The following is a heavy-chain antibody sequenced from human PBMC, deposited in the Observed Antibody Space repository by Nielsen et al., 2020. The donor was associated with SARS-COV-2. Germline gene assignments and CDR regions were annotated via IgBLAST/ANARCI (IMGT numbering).Heavy chain of an antibody. CDR1: GGSISSSSYY. CDR2: IYYSGST. J-gene: IGHJ4*02. V-gene: IGHV4-39*01. D-gene: IGHD1-26*01. CDR3: ARRGGSYYFDY. Sequence: SETLSLTCTVSGGSISSSSYYWGWIRQPPGKGLEWIGSIYYSGSTYYNPPLKSRVTISVDTSKNQFSLKLSSVTAADTAVYYCARRGGSYYFDYWGQGTLVTVSS.